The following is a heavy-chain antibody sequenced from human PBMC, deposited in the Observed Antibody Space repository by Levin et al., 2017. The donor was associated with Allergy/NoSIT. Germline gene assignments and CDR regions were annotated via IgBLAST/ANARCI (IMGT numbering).Heavy chain of an antibody. CDR3: ARAWVLIGEVVGYFDY. D-gene: IGHD7-27*01. Sequence: GGSLRLSCAASGFTFSSYAMHWVRQSPGKGLEWLTLISYDGSNKYYADSVKGRFTISRDNSKNTLYLQMNSLRADDTAVYHCARAWVLIGEVVGYFDYWGQGTLVTVSS. CDR1: GFTFSSYA. CDR2: ISYDGSNK. V-gene: IGHV3-30*04. J-gene: IGHJ4*02.